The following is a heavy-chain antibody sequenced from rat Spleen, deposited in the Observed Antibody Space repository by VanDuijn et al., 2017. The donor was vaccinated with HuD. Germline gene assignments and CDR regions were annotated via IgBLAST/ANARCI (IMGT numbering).Heavy chain of an antibody. J-gene: IGHJ4*01. V-gene: IGHV5-31*01. CDR2: ITSSGTGA. CDR1: GFTFYNYW. Sequence: EVQLVESGGGLVQPGRSLKLSCVASGFTFYNYWMTWIRQAPGKGLEWVASITSSGTGAYYVDSVKGRFTISRDNAKSTQYLQMDSLRSEDTATYYCTRGYVMDAWGQGASVTVSS. CDR3: TRGYVMDA.